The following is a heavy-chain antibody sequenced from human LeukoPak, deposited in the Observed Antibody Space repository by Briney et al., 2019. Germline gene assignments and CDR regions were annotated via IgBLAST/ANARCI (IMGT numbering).Heavy chain of an antibody. CDR1: RYSISNGYY. Sequence: SETLSLTCTVSRYSISNGYYWGWIRQSPGKGLEWIGSVYYSGSTYYNPSLKSRVTISVDMSKNQFSLKLRSVTAADTAVYYCAREESRGEMGYWGQGTLVTVSS. CDR3: AREESRGEMGY. V-gene: IGHV4-38-2*02. CDR2: VYYSGST. D-gene: IGHD3-16*01. J-gene: IGHJ4*02.